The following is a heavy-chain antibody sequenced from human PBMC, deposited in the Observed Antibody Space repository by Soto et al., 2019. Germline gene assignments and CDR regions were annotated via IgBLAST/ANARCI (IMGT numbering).Heavy chain of an antibody. CDR2: IHPGDSES. CDR3: ARQIGHYGLDV. Sequence: GESLKISCNVSVDSFTNYWIAWVRQTPGKGLEWMGIIHPGDSESRYSPSFQGQVTISADKSITTAYLQWSSLKASDTAMYYCARQIGHYGLDVWGQGTTVTVYS. CDR1: VDSFTNYW. J-gene: IGHJ6*02. V-gene: IGHV5-51*01.